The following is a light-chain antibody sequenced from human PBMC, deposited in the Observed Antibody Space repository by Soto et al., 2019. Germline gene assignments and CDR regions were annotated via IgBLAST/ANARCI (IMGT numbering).Light chain of an antibody. CDR2: GAS. J-gene: IGKJ3*01. CDR3: QQFETPPFT. Sequence: EIVLTQSPGTLSLSPGERATLSCRASQSVSTRFLAWYQQTPGQAPRLLIYGASSRATGVPDRFSGSGSGRAFTLTISRLEPEDFAAYYCQQFETPPFTFGPGTRVDIK. V-gene: IGKV3-20*01. CDR1: QSVSTRF.